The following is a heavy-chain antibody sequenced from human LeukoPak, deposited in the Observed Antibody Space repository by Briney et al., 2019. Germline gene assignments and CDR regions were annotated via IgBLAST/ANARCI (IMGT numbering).Heavy chain of an antibody. CDR2: ISYDGSNK. V-gene: IGHV3-30*18. D-gene: IGHD6-13*01. CDR1: GFTFSSYG. Sequence: GGSLRLSCAASGFTFSSYGMHWVRQAPGKGLEWVAVISYDGSNKYYADSVKGRFTISRDNSKNTLYLQMNSLRAEDTAVYYCAKDEAAGGDWFDPWGQGTLVTVSS. CDR3: AKDEAAGGDWFDP. J-gene: IGHJ5*02.